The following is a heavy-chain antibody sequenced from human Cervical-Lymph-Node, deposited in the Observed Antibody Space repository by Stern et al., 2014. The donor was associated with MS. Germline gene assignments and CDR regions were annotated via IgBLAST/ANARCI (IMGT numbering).Heavy chain of an antibody. J-gene: IGHJ4*02. CDR3: SWDSPQGDY. CDR2: IKSKSQGETT. D-gene: IGHD3-22*01. V-gene: IGHV3-15*02. Sequence: EVQLLESGGTMVQPGESLRLSCAASGVTFRDAWMSWVRQAPGKGPEWVGRIKSKSQGETTEYAAPVKGRFTISREGLKHTMYLQMNSLKTEDTAVYYFSWDSPQGDYWGQGTLVTVSS. CDR1: GVTFRDAW.